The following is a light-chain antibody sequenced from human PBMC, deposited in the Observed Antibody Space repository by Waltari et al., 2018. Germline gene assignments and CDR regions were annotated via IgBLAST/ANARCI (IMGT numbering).Light chain of an antibody. Sequence: EIVLTQSPGTLSLSPGERGTLACRASQSVSSSYLDWYQQKPGQAPRLLIYGASSRATGIPDRVSGSGSGTDFTLTISRLEPEDFAVYYCQQYGSSPKTFGQGTKVEIK. J-gene: IGKJ1*01. CDR2: GAS. V-gene: IGKV3-20*01. CDR3: QQYGSSPKT. CDR1: QSVSSSY.